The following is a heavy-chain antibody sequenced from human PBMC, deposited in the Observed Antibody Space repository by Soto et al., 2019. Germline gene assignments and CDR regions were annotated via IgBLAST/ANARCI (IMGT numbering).Heavy chain of an antibody. CDR3: ARDSDYSFDL. CDR1: GFTFRTYW. Sequence: GGSLRLSCAAPGFTFRTYWMHWFRQAPGKGLVWVSRTSADGSYTNYADSVKGRLTVSRDNAKDTLYLHINSLRVEDTAVYHCARDSDYSFDLWGQGTLVTVTS. CDR2: TSADGSYT. V-gene: IGHV3-74*01. D-gene: IGHD4-17*01. J-gene: IGHJ4*02.